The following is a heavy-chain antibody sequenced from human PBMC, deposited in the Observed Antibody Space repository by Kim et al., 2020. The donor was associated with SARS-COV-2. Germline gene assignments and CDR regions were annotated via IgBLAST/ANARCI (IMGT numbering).Heavy chain of an antibody. V-gene: IGHV3-30*04. J-gene: IGHJ4*01. CDR2: ISYDGSNK. CDR3: ARGDVVVPAAIGSDYFD. Sequence: GGSLRLSCAASGFTFSSYAMHWVRQAPGKGLEWVAVISYDGSNKYYADSVKGRFTISRDNSKNTLYLQMNSLRAEDTAVYYCARGDVVVPAAIGSDYFD. CDR1: GFTFSSYA. D-gene: IGHD2-2*02.